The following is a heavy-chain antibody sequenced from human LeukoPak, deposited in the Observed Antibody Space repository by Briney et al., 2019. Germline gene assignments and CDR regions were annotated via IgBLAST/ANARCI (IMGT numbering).Heavy chain of an antibody. J-gene: IGHJ4*02. CDR1: TASISNYY. Sequence: SETLSLTCTVSTASISNYYWSWIRQPAGKGLEWIGRMYTSGSTNYNPSLKSRVTTSVDKSKNQVSLKLNSVTAADTAVYYCARGSGYSSFDYWGQGTLVTASS. CDR3: ARGSGYSSFDY. V-gene: IGHV4-4*07. CDR2: MYTSGST. D-gene: IGHD6-19*01.